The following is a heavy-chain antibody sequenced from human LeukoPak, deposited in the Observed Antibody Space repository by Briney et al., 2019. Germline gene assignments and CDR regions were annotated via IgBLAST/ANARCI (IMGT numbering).Heavy chain of an antibody. CDR1: GYTFTSYD. J-gene: IGHJ4*02. D-gene: IGHD6-13*01. CDR2: MNPNSGNT. V-gene: IGHV1-8*01. CDR3: ARGLIAERDFDY. Sequence: ASVKVSCKASGYTFTSYDINWVRQATGQGLEWMGWMNPNSGNTGYAQKFQGRVTMTRNTSISTAYMELSSLRSEDTAVYYCARGLIAERDFDYWGQGTLVTVSS.